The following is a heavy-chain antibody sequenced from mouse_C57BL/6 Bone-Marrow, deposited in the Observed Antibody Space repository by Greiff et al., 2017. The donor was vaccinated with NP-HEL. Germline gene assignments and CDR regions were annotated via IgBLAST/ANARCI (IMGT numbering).Heavy chain of an antibody. CDR2: IDPSDSYT. J-gene: IGHJ3*01. Sequence: VQLQQPGAELVMPGASVKLSCNASGYTFTSYWMHWVKPRPGPGLEWIGEIDPSDSYTNYTQKFKGKSTLTVDKSSSTAYMQLSSLTSEDSAVDYCARRGWLLEPWFAYWGQGTLVTVSA. CDR1: GYTFTSYW. D-gene: IGHD2-3*01. CDR3: ARRGWLLEPWFAY. V-gene: IGHV1-69*01.